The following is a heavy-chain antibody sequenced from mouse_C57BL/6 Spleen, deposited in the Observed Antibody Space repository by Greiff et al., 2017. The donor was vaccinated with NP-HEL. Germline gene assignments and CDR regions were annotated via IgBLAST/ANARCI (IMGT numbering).Heavy chain of an antibody. J-gene: IGHJ4*01. V-gene: IGHV7-1*01. CDR3: ARGITTVVAPYAMDY. CDR1: GFTFSDFY. D-gene: IGHD1-1*01. Sequence: EVKLVESGGGLVQSGRSLRLSCATSGFTFSDFYMEWVRQAPGKGLEWIAASRKKANDYTTEYSESVKGRFIGSRDTSQSILYLQMNALIAEDTAIYYCARGITTVVAPYAMDYWGQGTSVTVSS. CDR2: SRKKANDYTT.